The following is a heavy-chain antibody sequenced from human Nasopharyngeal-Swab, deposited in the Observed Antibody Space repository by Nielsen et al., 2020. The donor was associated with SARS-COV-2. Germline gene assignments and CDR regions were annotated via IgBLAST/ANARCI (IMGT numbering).Heavy chain of an antibody. Sequence: GGPLRLSCAASGFIFSSYGMHWVRQAPGKGLEWVAVIWYDGSNKYYADSVKGRFTISRDNSKNTLYLQMNSLRAEDAAVYYCARERYSSSWYFDYWGQGTLVTVSS. V-gene: IGHV3-33*01. J-gene: IGHJ4*02. D-gene: IGHD6-13*01. CDR1: GFIFSSYG. CDR3: ARERYSSSWYFDY. CDR2: IWYDGSNK.